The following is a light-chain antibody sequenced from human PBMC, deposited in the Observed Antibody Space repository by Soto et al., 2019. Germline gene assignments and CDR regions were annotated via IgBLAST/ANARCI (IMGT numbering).Light chain of an antibody. Sequence: SVLTQSPGTPSLSPGERTTLSCRASQSISRYLAWYQQKPGQGPRLLIYGASSRATGTPDRFSGSGSGTDFTLTINRLEPEDFALYYCQQYGSSPPTFGQGTKGDIK. J-gene: IGKJ1*01. CDR2: GAS. CDR3: QQYGSSPPT. CDR1: QSISRY. V-gene: IGKV3-20*01.